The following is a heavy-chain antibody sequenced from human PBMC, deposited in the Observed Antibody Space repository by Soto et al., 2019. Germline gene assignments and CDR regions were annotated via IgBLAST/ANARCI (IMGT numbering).Heavy chain of an antibody. D-gene: IGHD2-8*02. V-gene: IGHV3-30-3*01. CDR1: GFIFKNYA. CDR2: VSYDGTNI. CDR3: AKATATGGGAFDI. J-gene: IGHJ3*02. Sequence: GGSLRLSCETSGFIFKNYAIHWVRQAPGKGLEWVAVVSYDGTNIEYAASVKGRFTISRDSSKNTVYLQMNRLTAGDTALYYGAKATATGGGAFDICGQGTMVTVSS.